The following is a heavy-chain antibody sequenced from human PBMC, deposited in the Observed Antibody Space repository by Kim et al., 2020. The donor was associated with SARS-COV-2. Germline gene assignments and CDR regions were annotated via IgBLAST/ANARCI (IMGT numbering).Heavy chain of an antibody. D-gene: IGHD6-25*01. CDR2: ISGSGVYS. V-gene: IGHV3-23*01. CDR1: GFTFTNHD. Sequence: GGSLRLSCAASGFTFTNHDMAWVRQAPGKGLEYVSSISGSGVYSFYADSVRGRFIISRDNSRDTLFLQMHHLRADDTALYFCAKKFTTDGYTYYFDFWGQGTLVTVSS. CDR3: AKKFTTDGYTYYFDF. J-gene: IGHJ4*01.